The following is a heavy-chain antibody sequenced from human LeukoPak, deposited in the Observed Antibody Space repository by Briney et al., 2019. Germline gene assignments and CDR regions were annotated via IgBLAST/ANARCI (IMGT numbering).Heavy chain of an antibody. Sequence: PGGSLRLSCAASGFTFSSYWMHWVRQAPGKGLVWVSRINSDGSSTSYADSVKGRFTISRDNAKNTLYLQMNSLRAEDTAVYYCAQIYFTVTTADYWGQGTLVTVSS. CDR3: AQIYFTVTTADY. CDR2: INSDGSST. CDR1: GFTFSSYW. J-gene: IGHJ4*02. V-gene: IGHV3-74*01. D-gene: IGHD4-17*01.